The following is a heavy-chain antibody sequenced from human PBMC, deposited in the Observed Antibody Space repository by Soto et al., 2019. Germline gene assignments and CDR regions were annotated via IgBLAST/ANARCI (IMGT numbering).Heavy chain of an antibody. V-gene: IGHV3-48*01. CDR3: ARDKDWAFDY. Sequence: GGSLRLSCVASGFTFSLYSMNWVRQAPGKGLEWISYISNDDISYADSVKGRFTISRGNAGSSLFLQMNSLRAEDTAVYYCARDKDWAFDYWGQGILVTVSS. CDR2: ISNDDI. D-gene: IGHD3-9*01. J-gene: IGHJ4*02. CDR1: GFTFSLYS.